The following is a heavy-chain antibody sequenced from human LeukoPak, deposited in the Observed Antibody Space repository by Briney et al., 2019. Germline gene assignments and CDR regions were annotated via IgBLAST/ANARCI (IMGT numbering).Heavy chain of an antibody. CDR2: IYYSGST. Sequence: SETLSLTCTVSGVSISSCSYYWGWIRQPPGKGLEWIGSIYYSGSTYYNPSLKSRVTISVDTSKNQFSLKLSSVTAADTAVYYWARGNGYCSSTSCPHWFDPWGQGTLVTVSS. D-gene: IGHD2-2*01. CDR3: ARGNGYCSSTSCPHWFDP. J-gene: IGHJ5*02. V-gene: IGHV4-39*01. CDR1: GVSISSCSYY.